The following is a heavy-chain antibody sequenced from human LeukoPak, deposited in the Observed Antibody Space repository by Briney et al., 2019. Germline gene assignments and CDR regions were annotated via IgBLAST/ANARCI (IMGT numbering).Heavy chain of an antibody. CDR2: IKQDGSEK. CDR1: GFTFSNYW. J-gene: IGHJ3*02. Sequence: GGSLRLSCAASGFTFSNYWMSWVRQAPGKGLEWVANIKQDGSEKFYVDSVKGRFTISRDNAKNSLYLQMNSLRAEDTAVYYCARDYVGTYYDFWSGYQTYAFDIWGQGTMVTVSS. CDR3: ARDYVGTYYDFWSGYQTYAFDI. D-gene: IGHD3-3*01. V-gene: IGHV3-7*01.